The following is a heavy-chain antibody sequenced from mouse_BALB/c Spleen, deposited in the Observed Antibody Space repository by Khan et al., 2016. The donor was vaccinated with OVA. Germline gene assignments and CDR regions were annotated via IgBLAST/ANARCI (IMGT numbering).Heavy chain of an antibody. D-gene: IGHD2-14*01. CDR1: GFSLTTYG. CDR3: AKNSYMYDFTY. V-gene: IGHV2-2*01. Sequence: QVQLKESGPGLVQPSQSLSITCTVSGFSLTTYGVHWVRQSPGKGLEWLGLIWSGGNTDYNAAFISRLSITKDNSKSQVFFKRPSLQADDTAMYYCAKNSYMYDFTYWGQGTLVTVSA. J-gene: IGHJ3*01. CDR2: IWSGGNT.